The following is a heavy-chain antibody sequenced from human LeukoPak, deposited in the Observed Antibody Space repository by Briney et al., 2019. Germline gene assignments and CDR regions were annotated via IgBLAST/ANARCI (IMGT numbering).Heavy chain of an antibody. D-gene: IGHD6-13*01. Sequence: ETLSLTCAVYGGSFSGYYWSWVRQAPGKGLEWVANIKQDGSVTHYVDSVKGRFTISRDNAKNSLYLQMNSLRAEDTAAYYCARDREFSSSSLFASWGQGTLVTVSS. J-gene: IGHJ5*02. V-gene: IGHV3-7*01. CDR1: GGSFSGYY. CDR3: ARDREFSSSSLFAS. CDR2: IKQDGSVT.